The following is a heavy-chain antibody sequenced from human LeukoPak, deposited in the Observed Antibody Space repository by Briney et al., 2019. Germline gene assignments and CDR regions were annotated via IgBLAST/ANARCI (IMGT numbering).Heavy chain of an antibody. CDR1: GASVSSGTYY. J-gene: IGHJ6*02. V-gene: IGHV4-61*01. Sequence: PSETLSLTCTVSGASVSSGTYYWSWIRQPPGEGLEWIGYVRSSGSTSYNPSLKSRVTISVDTSKTQFSLRLSSVTAADTAVYYCARHLGPGWHAMDVWGQGTTVTVSS. D-gene: IGHD2-15*01. CDR2: VRSSGST. CDR3: ARHLGPGWHAMDV.